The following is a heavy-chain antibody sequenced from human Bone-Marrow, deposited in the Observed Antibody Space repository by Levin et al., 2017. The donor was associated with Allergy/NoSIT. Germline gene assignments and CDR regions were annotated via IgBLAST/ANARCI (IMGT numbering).Heavy chain of an antibody. V-gene: IGHV3-13*01. J-gene: IGHJ3*02. D-gene: IGHD5-18*01. Sequence: KGLELVSTIGTAGDTYYPDSVRGRFTISRENAKNSLYLQMNGLSAGDTAVYYCARYNYEYNALDIWGQGTMVTVSS. CDR2: IGTAGDT. CDR3: ARYNYEYNALDI.